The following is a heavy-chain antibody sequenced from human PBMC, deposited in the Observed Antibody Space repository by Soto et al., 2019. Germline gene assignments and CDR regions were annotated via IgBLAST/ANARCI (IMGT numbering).Heavy chain of an antibody. CDR3: ARAAYDILTGYYVYYYYYGMDF. CDR2: INPNRGGT. D-gene: IGHD3-9*01. CDR1: GYTFTGYY. J-gene: IGHJ6*02. V-gene: IGHV1-2*04. Sequence: ASVKGSGQASGYTFTGYYIHWGRQAPGEGRECMGWINPNRGGTNYAQKYQGWVTTTRETSISTAYMTLSRMRSHDTAVYYCARAAYDILTGYYVYYYYYGMDFWGQGTTVTVSS.